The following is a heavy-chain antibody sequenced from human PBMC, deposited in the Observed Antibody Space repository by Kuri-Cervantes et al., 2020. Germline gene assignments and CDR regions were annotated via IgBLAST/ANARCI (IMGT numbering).Heavy chain of an antibody. V-gene: IGHV3-30-3*01. CDR1: RFTFSAYA. CDR2: ISYDGGNK. Sequence: GGSLRLSCAASRFTFSAYAMHWVRQAPGKGLEWVAVISYDGGNKYYADSVKGRFTISRDSSKNTLYLKMNSLRVEDTAVYYCARDSQHDCYSTNCYAELVDYWGQGTLVTVSS. D-gene: IGHD2-2*01. CDR3: ARDSQHDCYSTNCYAELVDY. J-gene: IGHJ4*02.